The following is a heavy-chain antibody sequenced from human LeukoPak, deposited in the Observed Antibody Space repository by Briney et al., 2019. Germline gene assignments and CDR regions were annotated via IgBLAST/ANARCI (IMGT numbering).Heavy chain of an antibody. Sequence: GGSLRLSCAASGFTFSSYSMNWVRQAPGKGLEWVSSISSSSSYIYYADSVKGRFNISRDNAKNSLYLQMNSLRTGDTAVYYCARGEQLGHLEYFQHWGQGTLVTVSS. D-gene: IGHD6-13*01. CDR2: ISSSSSYI. CDR3: ARGEQLGHLEYFQH. V-gene: IGHV3-21*01. CDR1: GFTFSSYS. J-gene: IGHJ1*01.